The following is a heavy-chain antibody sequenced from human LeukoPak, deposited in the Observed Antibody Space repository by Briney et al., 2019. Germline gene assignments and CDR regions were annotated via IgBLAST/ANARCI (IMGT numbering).Heavy chain of an antibody. CDR2: INHSGST. CDR1: GGSFSGYY. D-gene: IGHD2-15*01. J-gene: IGHJ6*03. CDR3: ARTTEGYCRGRSCYSYYYYMDV. V-gene: IGHV4-34*01. Sequence: SETLSLTCAVYGGSFSGYYWSWIRQPPGKGLEWIGEINHSGSTNYNPSLKSRVTISVDTSKNQFSLKLSSVTAADTAVYYCARTTEGYCRGRSCYSYYYYMDVGDKGTTLTVSS.